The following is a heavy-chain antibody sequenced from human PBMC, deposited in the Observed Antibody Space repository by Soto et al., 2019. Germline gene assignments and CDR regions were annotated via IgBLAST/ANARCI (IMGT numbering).Heavy chain of an antibody. V-gene: IGHV3-23*01. CDR2: ISGSGGST. J-gene: IGHJ5*02. Sequence: PGGSLRLSCAASGFTFSSYAMSWVRQAPGKGLEWVSAISGSGGSTYYADSVKGRFTISRDNSKNTLYLQMNSLRAEDTAVYYCAKARGLRIAAAPIGFDHWGQGPLVTDPS. CDR3: AKARGLRIAAAPIGFDH. D-gene: IGHD6-13*01. CDR1: GFTFSSYA.